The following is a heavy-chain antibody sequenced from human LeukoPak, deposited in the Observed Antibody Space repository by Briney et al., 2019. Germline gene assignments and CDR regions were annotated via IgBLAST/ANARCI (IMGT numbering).Heavy chain of an antibody. CDR3: ARQLYDFWSGYYGREDY. D-gene: IGHD3-3*01. CDR1: GFTFSSYS. J-gene: IGHJ4*02. Sequence: GGSLRLSCAASGFTFSSYSMNWVHQAPGKGLEWVSSISSSSSYIYYADSVKGRFTISRDNAKNSLYLQMNSLRAEDTAVYYCARQLYDFWSGYYGREDYWGQGTLVTVSS. V-gene: IGHV3-21*01. CDR2: ISSSSSYI.